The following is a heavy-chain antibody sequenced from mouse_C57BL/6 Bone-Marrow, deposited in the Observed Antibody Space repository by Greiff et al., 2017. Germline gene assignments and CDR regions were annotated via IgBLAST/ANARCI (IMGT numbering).Heavy chain of an antibody. V-gene: IGHV5-4*01. CDR1: GFTFSSYA. Sequence: EVHLVESGGGLVKPGGSLKLSCAASGFTFSSYAMSWVRQTPEKRLEWVATISDGGSYTYYPDNVKGRFTISRDNAKNNLYLQMSHLKSEDTAMYYCADYYGGAYWGQGTLVTVSA. CDR3: ADYYGGAY. J-gene: IGHJ3*01. CDR2: ISDGGSYT. D-gene: IGHD1-1*01.